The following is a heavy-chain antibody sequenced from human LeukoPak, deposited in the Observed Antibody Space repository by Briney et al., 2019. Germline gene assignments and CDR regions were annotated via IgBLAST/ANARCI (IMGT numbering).Heavy chain of an antibody. CDR1: GYTFTGYY. J-gene: IGHJ4*02. D-gene: IGHD5-12*01. V-gene: IGHV1-2*02. CDR2: INPNSGGT. Sequence: GAPVKVSCKASGYTFTGYYMHWVRQAPGQGLEWMGWINPNSGGTNYAQKFQGRVTMTRDTSISTAYMELSRLRSDDTAVYYCARGEKWLRLNYFDYWGQGTLVTVSS. CDR3: ARGEKWLRLNYFDY.